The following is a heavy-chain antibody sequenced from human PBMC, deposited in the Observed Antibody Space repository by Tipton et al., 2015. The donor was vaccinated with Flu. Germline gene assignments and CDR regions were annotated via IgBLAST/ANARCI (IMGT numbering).Heavy chain of an antibody. CDR1: GGSISSYY. CDR2: IYTSGST. Sequence: LRLSCTVSGGSISSYYWSWIRQPAGKGLEWIGRIYTSGSTNYNPSLKSRGTMSVDKSKNQFSLKLSSVTAADTAVYYCAREREPPHPNRDYDSSGPDGVYYFDYWGQGTLVTVSS. D-gene: IGHD3-22*01. CDR3: AREREPPHPNRDYDSSGPDGVYYFDY. J-gene: IGHJ4*02. V-gene: IGHV4-4*07.